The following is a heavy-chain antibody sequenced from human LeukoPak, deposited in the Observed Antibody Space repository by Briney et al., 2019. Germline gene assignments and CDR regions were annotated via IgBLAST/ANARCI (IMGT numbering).Heavy chain of an antibody. CDR2: ISAYNGNT. D-gene: IGHD2-15*01. CDR3: ARNYCSGGSCYSHYYYYYGMDV. Sequence: ASVKVSCEASGYTFTSYGISWVRQAPGQGLEWMGWISAYNGNTNYAQKLQGRVTMTTDTSTSTAYMELRSLRSDDTAVYYCARNYCSGGSCYSHYYYYYGMDVWGQGTTVTVSS. J-gene: IGHJ6*02. CDR1: GYTFTSYG. V-gene: IGHV1-18*01.